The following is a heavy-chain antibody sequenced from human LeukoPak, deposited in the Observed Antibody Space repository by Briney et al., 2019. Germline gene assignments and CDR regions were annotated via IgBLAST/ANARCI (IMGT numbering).Heavy chain of an antibody. CDR1: GFTFSNAW. CDR3: TTGFSSWSGYYYGMDV. CDR2: IKSKTDGGTT. V-gene: IGHV3-15*01. Sequence: PGGSLRLSCAASGFTFSNAWMSWVRQAPGKGLEWVGRIKSKTDGGTTDYAAPVKGRFTISRDDSKNTLYLQMNSLKTEDTAVYYCTTGFSSWSGYYYGMDVWGQGTTVTVPS. D-gene: IGHD6-13*01. J-gene: IGHJ6*02.